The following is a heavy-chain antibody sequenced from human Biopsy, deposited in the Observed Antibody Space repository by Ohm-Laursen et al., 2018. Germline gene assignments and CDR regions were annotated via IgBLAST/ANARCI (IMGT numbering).Heavy chain of an antibody. D-gene: IGHD5-24*01. CDR2: IYSGGDT. J-gene: IGHJ4*02. Sequence: SLRLSCASSGFTVSNNYMTWVRQSPGQGLEWVLLIYSGGDTRDADSVKGRFNIPRDSSKNTLHLQMTSLGVEDTAEYDGVRGPSGVATIGRGQGTLVAVSS. CDR1: GFTVSNNY. CDR3: VRGPSGVATIG. V-gene: IGHV3-66*01.